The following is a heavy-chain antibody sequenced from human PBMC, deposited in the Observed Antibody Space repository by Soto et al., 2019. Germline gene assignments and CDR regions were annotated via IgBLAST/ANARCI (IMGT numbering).Heavy chain of an antibody. CDR1: GGTFSSYA. CDR3: ARDRHRSGWYGKFDY. CDR2: IIPIFGTA. Sequence: QVQLVQSGAEVKKPGSSVKVSCKASGGTFSSYAISWVRQAPGQGLEWMGGIIPIFGTANYAQTFQGRVTITADESTSTAYMELSSLRSEDTAVYYCARDRHRSGWYGKFDYWGQGTLVTVSS. V-gene: IGHV1-69*01. J-gene: IGHJ4*02. D-gene: IGHD6-19*01.